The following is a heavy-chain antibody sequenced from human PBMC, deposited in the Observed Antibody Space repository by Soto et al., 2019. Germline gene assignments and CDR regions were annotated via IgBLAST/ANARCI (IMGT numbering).Heavy chain of an antibody. CDR3: AINQDGSGWSRIFDY. Sequence: SETLYLTCTVSGGSISSYYWSCIRQPPGKGLEGIGYIYYSGSTNYNPSLKSRVTISVDTSKNQFSLKLGAVTAADTAVYYCAINQDGSGWSRIFDYWGQGTLVTVYS. D-gene: IGHD6-19*01. V-gene: IGHV4-59*01. CDR1: GGSISSYY. CDR2: IYYSGST. J-gene: IGHJ4*02.